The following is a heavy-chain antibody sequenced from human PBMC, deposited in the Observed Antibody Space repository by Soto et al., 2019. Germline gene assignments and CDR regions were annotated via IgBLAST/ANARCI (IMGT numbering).Heavy chain of an antibody. V-gene: IGHV1-69*13. CDR1: GGTFSSYA. CDR2: IIPIFGTA. CDR3: ARDSGASRGVSGAFDI. D-gene: IGHD2-8*01. Sequence: ASVKVSCKASGGTFSSYAISWVRQAPGQGLEWMGGIIPIFGTANYAQKFQGRVTITADESTSTAYMELSSLRSEDTAVYYCARDSGASRGVSGAFDIWGQGTMVTVSS. J-gene: IGHJ3*02.